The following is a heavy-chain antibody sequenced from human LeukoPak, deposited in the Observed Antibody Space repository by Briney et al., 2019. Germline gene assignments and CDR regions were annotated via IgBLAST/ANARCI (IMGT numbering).Heavy chain of an antibody. CDR1: GGPFNNFY. Sequence: SETLSLTCTVSGGPFNNFYWSWLRQSAGKGLEWIGRIYTTGSTNYNPSLKSRVTMSVDTSKNQFSLRLSSVTAADTAVYYCARDVRQLVPYYYYGMDVWGQGTTVTVSS. CDR3: ARDVRQLVPYYYYGMDV. CDR2: IYTTGST. V-gene: IGHV4-4*07. J-gene: IGHJ6*02. D-gene: IGHD6-13*01.